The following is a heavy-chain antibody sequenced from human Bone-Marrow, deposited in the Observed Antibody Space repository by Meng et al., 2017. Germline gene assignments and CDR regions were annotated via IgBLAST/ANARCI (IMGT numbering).Heavy chain of an antibody. CDR2: IYQSGST. CDR3: ARGVVADPPGD. J-gene: IGHJ1*01. V-gene: IGHV4-61*01. CDR1: GASVNTGSYY. Sequence: VEVQESGPGLVMSSGTLSLNCTVSGASVNTGSYYWSLIRQPPGRGLELIGFIYQSGSTNNNPSLKSRVTISLDMSSNQFSLTLNSVTAADTAIYYCARGVVADPPGDWGRGTLVTVSS. D-gene: IGHD2-15*01.